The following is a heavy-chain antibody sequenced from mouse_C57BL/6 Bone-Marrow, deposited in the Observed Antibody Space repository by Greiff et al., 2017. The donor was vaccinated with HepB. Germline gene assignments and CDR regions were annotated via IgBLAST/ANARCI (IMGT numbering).Heavy chain of an antibody. V-gene: IGHV1-22*01. CDR1: GYTFTDYN. CDR2: INPNNGGT. J-gene: IGHJ1*03. Sequence: VQLKESGAELVRPGTSVKMSCKASGYTFTDYNMHWVKQSHGKSLEWIGYINPNNGGTIYNQKFKGKATLTVNKSSSTAYMELRSLTSEDSAVYYCARGTGWYFDVWGTGTTVTVSS. CDR3: ARGTGWYFDV. D-gene: IGHD3-3*01.